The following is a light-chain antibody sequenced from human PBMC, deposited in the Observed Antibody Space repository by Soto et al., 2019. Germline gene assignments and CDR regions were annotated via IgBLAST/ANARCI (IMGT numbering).Light chain of an antibody. CDR1: RGHSSYA. V-gene: IGLV4-69*01. CDR3: QTWGSGIRVV. J-gene: IGLJ2*01. CDR2: LNSDGSH. Sequence: QAVVTQSPSASASLGASVKLTCTLSRGHSSYAIAWHQQQPEKGPRYLMKLNSDGSHRKGDGIPDRFSGSSSGAERYLTISSLQSEDEADYYCQTWGSGIRVVFGGGTKLTVL.